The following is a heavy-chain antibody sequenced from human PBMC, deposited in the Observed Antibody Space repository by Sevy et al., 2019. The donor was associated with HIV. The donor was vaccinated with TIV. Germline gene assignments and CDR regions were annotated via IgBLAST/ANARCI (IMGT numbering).Heavy chain of an antibody. J-gene: IGHJ6*02. CDR1: GFTFSSYS. Sequence: GGSLRLSCAASGFTFSSYSMNWVRQAPGKGLEWVSYISSSSSTIYYADSVKGRFTISRDNAKNSLYLQMNSLRDEDTAVYYCAREGVPRTIYFYYGMDVWGQGTTVTVS. CDR3: AREGVPRTIYFYYGMDV. D-gene: IGHD2-8*01. V-gene: IGHV3-48*02. CDR2: ISSSSSTI.